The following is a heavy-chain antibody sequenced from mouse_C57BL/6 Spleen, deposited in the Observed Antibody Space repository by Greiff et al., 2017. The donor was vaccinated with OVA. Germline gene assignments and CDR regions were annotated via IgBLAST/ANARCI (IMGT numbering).Heavy chain of an antibody. CDR1: GFTFSSYA. CDR2: ISSGGDYI. J-gene: IGHJ2*01. V-gene: IGHV5-9-1*02. Sequence: EVKLMESGEGLVKPGGSLKLSCAASGFTFSSYAMSWVRQTPEKRLEWVAYISSGGDYIYYADTVKGRFTISRDNARNTLYLQMSSLKSDDTAMYYCTTTMVTTGYYFDYWGQGTTLTVSS. D-gene: IGHD2-2*01. CDR3: TTTMVTTGYYFDY.